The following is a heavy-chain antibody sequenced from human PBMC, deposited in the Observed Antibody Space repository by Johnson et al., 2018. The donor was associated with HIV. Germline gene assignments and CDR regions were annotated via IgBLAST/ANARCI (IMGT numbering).Heavy chain of an antibody. D-gene: IGHD3-22*01. CDR2: VWYDGSNK. V-gene: IGHV3-33*01. Sequence: QVQLVESGGGLVQPGGSLRLSYAASGFTFSSYGMHWVRQAPGKGLEWVAVVWYDGSNKYYADSVKGRFTISRDNSKNTLYLQMNSLTVEDTAMYYCGRDYDYDNSDQSGIDVFDVWGQGTKVTVSS. CDR1: GFTFSSYG. J-gene: IGHJ3*01. CDR3: GRDYDYDNSDQSGIDVFDV.